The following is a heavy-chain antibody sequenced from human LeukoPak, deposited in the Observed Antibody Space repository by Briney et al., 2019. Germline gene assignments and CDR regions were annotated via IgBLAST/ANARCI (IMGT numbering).Heavy chain of an antibody. CDR1: GFTLYRYG. Sequence: GGSLRLSCAASGFTLYRYGMHWVRQAPGKGLEWVAFIRYDGSEMFYADFVKGRFTISRDKSNNTLYLQMNSLTPEDTALYYCAKGAVESLDYYFYMEVWGKGTTVTVSS. J-gene: IGHJ6*03. CDR2: IRYDGSEM. D-gene: IGHD1-1*01. CDR3: AKGAVESLDYYFYMEV. V-gene: IGHV3-30*02.